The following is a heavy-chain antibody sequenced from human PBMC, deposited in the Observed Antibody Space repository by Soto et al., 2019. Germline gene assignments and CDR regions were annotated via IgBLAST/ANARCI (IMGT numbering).Heavy chain of an antibody. J-gene: IGHJ3*02. CDR3: AREGVSYDSGGYLIRGAFDI. Sequence: PSETLSLTCSVSGDSISRIDYYWTWIRQHPEKGLEWIGNIYFRGNTYYSTSLESRLPISVDTSKNQFSLKLTSVTAADTAVYYCAREGVSYDSGGYLIRGAFDIWGQGTMVTVSS. D-gene: IGHD3-22*01. CDR2: IYFRGNT. V-gene: IGHV4-31*03. CDR1: GDSISRIDYY.